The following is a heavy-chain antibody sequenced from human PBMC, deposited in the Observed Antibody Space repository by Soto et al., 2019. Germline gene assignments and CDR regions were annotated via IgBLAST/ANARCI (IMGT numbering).Heavy chain of an antibody. CDR1: GFTFRTYG. CDR2: IWFDEINK. D-gene: IGHD3-10*01. Sequence: GGSLRLSCAASGFTFRTYGMHWVRQAPGKGLEWLALIWFDEINKNYADSVKGRFTISRDNSQNTLYLQMNSLRAEDTAMYYCARDFKKGSYLDYWGQGTLVTVSS. CDR3: ARDFKKGSYLDY. V-gene: IGHV3-33*01. J-gene: IGHJ4*02.